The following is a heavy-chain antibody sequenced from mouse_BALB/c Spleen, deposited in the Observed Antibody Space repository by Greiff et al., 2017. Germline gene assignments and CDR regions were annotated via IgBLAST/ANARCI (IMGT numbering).Heavy chain of an antibody. D-gene: IGHD2-2*01. CDR2: IYPGDGDT. CDR3: ATSTMLTTNYAMDY. V-gene: IGHV1-80*01. J-gene: IGHJ4*01. Sequence: QVQLQQSGAELVRPGSSVKISCKASGYAFSSYWMNWVKQRPGQGLEWIGQIYPGDGDTNYNGKFKGKATLTADKSSSTAYMQNSSLTSEDSAVYVFATSTMLTTNYAMDYWGQGTSVTVSS. CDR1: GYAFSSYW.